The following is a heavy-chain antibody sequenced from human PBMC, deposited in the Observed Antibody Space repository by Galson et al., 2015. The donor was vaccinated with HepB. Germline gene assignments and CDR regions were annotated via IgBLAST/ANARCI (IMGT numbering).Heavy chain of an antibody. D-gene: IGHD4-17*01. CDR1: GFTFSSYG. V-gene: IGHV3-30*03. CDR2: ISYDGSNK. Sequence: SLRLSCAASGFTFSSYGMHWVRQAPGKGLEWVAVISYDGSNKYYADSVKGRFTISRDDSKNTLYLQMNSLKTEDTAVYYCTTDSMTTVTPHAFDIWGQGTMVTVSS. J-gene: IGHJ3*02. CDR3: TTDSMTTVTPHAFDI.